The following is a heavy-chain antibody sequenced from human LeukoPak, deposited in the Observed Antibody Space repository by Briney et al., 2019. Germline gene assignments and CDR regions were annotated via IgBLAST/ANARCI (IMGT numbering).Heavy chain of an antibody. CDR1: GGSISTNTYY. CDR3: ARHERHYYGSGSLNWFDP. Sequence: SETLSLTCTVSGGSISTNTYYWAWIRQSPGKGLEWIGSVYYRGSTYYNPSLGSRVTVSMDTSKNQFSLKLSSVTAADTAVYYCARHERHYYGSGSLNWFDPWGQGTLVTVSS. J-gene: IGHJ5*02. CDR2: VYYRGST. D-gene: IGHD3-10*01. V-gene: IGHV4-39*01.